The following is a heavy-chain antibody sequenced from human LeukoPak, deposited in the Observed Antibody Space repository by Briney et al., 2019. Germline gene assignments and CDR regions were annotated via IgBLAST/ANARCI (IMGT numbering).Heavy chain of an antibody. CDR2: ISWNSGSI. Sequence: GGSLRLSCAASGFTFDDYAMHWVRQAPGQGLEGVSGISWNSGSIGYADSVKGRFTISRNNAKNSLYLQMNRLRAEDTALYYCAKDGRELLTELFDYWGQGTLVTVSS. J-gene: IGHJ4*02. V-gene: IGHV3-9*01. D-gene: IGHD1-26*01. CDR1: GFTFDDYA. CDR3: AKDGRELLTELFDY.